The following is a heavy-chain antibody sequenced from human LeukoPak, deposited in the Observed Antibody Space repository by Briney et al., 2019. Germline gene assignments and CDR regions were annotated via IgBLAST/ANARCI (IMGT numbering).Heavy chain of an antibody. V-gene: IGHV3-30-3*02. CDR3: AKSIAVAGTGRGVDY. CDR1: GFTFSSYA. CDR2: ISYDGSNK. D-gene: IGHD6-19*01. J-gene: IGHJ4*02. Sequence: GRSLRLSCAASGFTFSSYAMHWVRQAPGKGLEWVAVISYDGSNKYYADSVKGRFTISRDNSKNTLYLQMNSLRAEVTAVYYCAKSIAVAGTGRGVDYWGQGTLVTVSS.